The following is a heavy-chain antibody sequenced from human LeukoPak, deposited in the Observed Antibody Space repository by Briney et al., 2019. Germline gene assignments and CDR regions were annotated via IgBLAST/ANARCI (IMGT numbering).Heavy chain of an antibody. D-gene: IGHD3-22*01. Sequence: PSETLSLTCTVSGGSISSYYWSWIRQPPGKGLEWIGYIYYSGSTNYNPSLKSRVTISVDTSKNQFSLKLSSVTAADTAVYYCASYDNHNYYDSSGYSNWFDPWGQGTLVTVSS. J-gene: IGHJ5*02. CDR1: GGSISSYY. CDR3: ASYDNHNYYDSSGYSNWFDP. CDR2: IYYSGST. V-gene: IGHV4-59*12.